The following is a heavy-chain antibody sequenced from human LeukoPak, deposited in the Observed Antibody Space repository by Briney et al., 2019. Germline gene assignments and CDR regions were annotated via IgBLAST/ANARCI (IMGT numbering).Heavy chain of an antibody. D-gene: IGHD3-16*01. J-gene: IGHJ3*02. V-gene: IGHV4-39*01. Sequence: SETLSLTCTVSGGAISGRRDYWGWIRQPPGKGLELIASIYYSGSTHYNPSLKSRVTISVDTSRNQFSLELRTATAADSAIYSCARNVSRGEPGGAFDIWGQGTMVTVSS. CDR2: IYYSGST. CDR1: GGAISGRRDY. CDR3: ARNVSRGEPGGAFDI.